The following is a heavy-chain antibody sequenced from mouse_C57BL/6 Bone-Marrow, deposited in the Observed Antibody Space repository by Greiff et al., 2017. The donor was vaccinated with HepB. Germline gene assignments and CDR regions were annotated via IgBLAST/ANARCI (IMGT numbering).Heavy chain of an antibody. CDR3: AREDYYGIGYFDV. Sequence: VQLQQSGSELVKPGASVKISCKASGYTFTDYYINWVKQRPGQGLEWIGKIGPGSGSTYYNEKFKGKATLTADKSSSTAYMQLSSLTSEDSAVYFCAREDYYGIGYFDVWGTGTTVTVSS. V-gene: IGHV1-77*01. CDR2: IGPGSGST. CDR1: GYTFTDYY. D-gene: IGHD1-1*01. J-gene: IGHJ1*03.